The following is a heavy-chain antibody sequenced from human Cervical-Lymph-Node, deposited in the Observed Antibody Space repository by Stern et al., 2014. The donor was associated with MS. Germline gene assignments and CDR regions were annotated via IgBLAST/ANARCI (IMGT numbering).Heavy chain of an antibody. CDR1: GYTITSCG. V-gene: IGHV1-18*01. J-gene: IGHJ3*02. Sequence: VESRAEVKKPGASVKVSCKASGYTITSCGISWGRQATGQGLEWMGWISAYNGNTNYAQKLQCRVTMTTDTSTSTAYMELRSLRSDDTAVYYCARGLLGSENAFDIWGQGTMVTVSS. D-gene: IGHD2-15*01. CDR3: ARGLLGSENAFDI. CDR2: ISAYNGNT.